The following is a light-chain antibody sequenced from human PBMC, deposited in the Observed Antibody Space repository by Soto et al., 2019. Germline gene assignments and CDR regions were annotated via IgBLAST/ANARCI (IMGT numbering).Light chain of an antibody. J-gene: IGKJ2*03. V-gene: IGKV1-5*03. CDR1: QTIFSW. Sequence: IQMTQSPSTLSASVGDRVSITCRASQTIFSWLAWYQQKPGKAPNLLIYKASSLESGVPSRYIGSGSGTEFTLTISGLQPDDFAAYYCQPYNSYQYSFGQGTKMEIK. CDR2: KAS. CDR3: QPYNSYQYS.